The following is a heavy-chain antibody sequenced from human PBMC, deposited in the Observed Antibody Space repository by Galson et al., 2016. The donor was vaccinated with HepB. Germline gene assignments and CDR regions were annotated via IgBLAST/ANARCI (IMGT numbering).Heavy chain of an antibody. Sequence: QSGAEVKKPGESLKISCKTSGYSFTSYWIGWVRQMPGKGLAWMGSIYPGDSDTRYSPSFQGQVTISADKSISTDYLQWSSLKASDSAMYYCARHGSVYYDILIGYPLGAFDIWGQGTMVTVSS. CDR1: GYSFTSYW. V-gene: IGHV5-51*01. D-gene: IGHD3-9*01. CDR3: ARHGSVYYDILIGYPLGAFDI. CDR2: IYPGDSDT. J-gene: IGHJ3*02.